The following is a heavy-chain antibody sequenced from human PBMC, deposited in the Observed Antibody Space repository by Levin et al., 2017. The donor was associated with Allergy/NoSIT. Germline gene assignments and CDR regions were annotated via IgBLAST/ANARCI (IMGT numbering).Heavy chain of an antibody. CDR3: ARELAINAFDV. D-gene: IGHD1-1*01. CDR1: GYTFTANH. CDR2: IDPNTGAT. J-gene: IGHJ3*01. V-gene: IGHV1-2*02. Sequence: ASVKVSCKPSGYTFTANHLYWLRQAPGQRLECLGWIDPNTGATNYVQNFQGRVSMTRDTSISTVYMELRTLRSDDTAVYYCARELAINAFDVWGQGTLVTVSS.